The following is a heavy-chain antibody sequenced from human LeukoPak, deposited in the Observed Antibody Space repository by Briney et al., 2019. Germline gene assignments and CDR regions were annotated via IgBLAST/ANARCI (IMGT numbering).Heavy chain of an antibody. V-gene: IGHV3-23*01. D-gene: IGHD3-16*01. J-gene: IGHJ4*02. CDR1: GITLSNYG. CDR2: ISDSGGRT. CDR3: AKRGIVIRVILVGFHKEAYYFDS. Sequence: GGSLRLSCAVSGITLSNYGMSWVRQAPGKGLEWVAGISDSGGRTKYADSVKGRFTISRDNSKNTLYLQMNSLRAEDTAVYFCAKRGIVIRVILVGFHKEAYYFDSWGQGALVTVSS.